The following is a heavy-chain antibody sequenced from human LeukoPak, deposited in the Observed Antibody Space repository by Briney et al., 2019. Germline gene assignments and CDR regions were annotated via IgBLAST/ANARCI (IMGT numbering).Heavy chain of an antibody. CDR1: GGTFSSYA. Sequence: ASVKVSCKASGGTFSSYAISWVRQAPGQGLEWMGGIIPIFGTANYAQKFQGRVTITTDESTSTAYMELSSLRSEDTAVYYCARDRLDIVPSGYYYYYYMDVWSKGTTVTVSS. CDR2: IIPIFGTA. CDR3: ARDRLDIVPSGYYYYYYMDV. V-gene: IGHV1-69*05. D-gene: IGHD2-2*03. J-gene: IGHJ6*03.